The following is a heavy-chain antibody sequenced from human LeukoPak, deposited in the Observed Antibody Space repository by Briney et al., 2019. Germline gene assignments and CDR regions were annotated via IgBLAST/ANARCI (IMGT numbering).Heavy chain of an antibody. CDR3: EDGIRYFDWLPPALIDY. J-gene: IGHJ4*02. CDR1: GGYFSGYY. D-gene: IGHD3-9*01. V-gene: IGHV4-34*01. Sequence: SETLSLTCTVYGGYFSGYYWSWIRQPPGKGLKWIGESNHGGSTNYNPSPKSRVTISVDTSKNQFSLKLSSVTAADTSFFQAEDGIRYFDWLPPALIDYWGQGTLVTVSS. CDR2: SNHGGST.